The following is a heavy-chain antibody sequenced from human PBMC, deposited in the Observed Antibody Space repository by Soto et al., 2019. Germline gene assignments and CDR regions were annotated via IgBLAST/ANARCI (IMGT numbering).Heavy chain of an antibody. CDR3: SRDLGS. V-gene: IGHV3-72*01. CDR1: GFTFSDHH. J-gene: IGHJ5*02. CDR2: TRNKANSYTT. Sequence: EVQLVESGGGLVQPGGSLRLSCAASGFTFSDHHMDWVRQAPGKGLEWVGRTRNKANSYTTEYAASVKGRFIISRDDSKNSLYLQMNSVKTEDTAVYYCSRDLGSWGQGTLVTVSS.